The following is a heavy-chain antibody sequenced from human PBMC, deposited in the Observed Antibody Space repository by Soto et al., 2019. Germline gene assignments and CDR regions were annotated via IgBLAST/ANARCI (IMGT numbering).Heavy chain of an antibody. D-gene: IGHD3-3*01. CDR1: GGGFNNYA. CDR3: ARDPTRGGVVPQDYGMEV. CDR2: IIPMFGTP. V-gene: IGHV1-69*01. Sequence: QVQLVQSGAEVKKPASSVKVSCQASGGGFNNYAISWVRQAPGQGLEWMGGIIPMFGTPTYAEKFRGRVTITADVSTRTAFMELSNLSSEDSAIYYCARDPTRGGVVPQDYGMEVWGQGTTVIVSS. J-gene: IGHJ6*02.